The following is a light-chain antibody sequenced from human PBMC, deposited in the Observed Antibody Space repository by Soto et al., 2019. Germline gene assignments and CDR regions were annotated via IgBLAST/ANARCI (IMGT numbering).Light chain of an antibody. CDR3: QNYHRAPLA. CDR2: AAS. V-gene: IGKV1-27*01. CDR1: QGIGNF. J-gene: IGKJ4*01. Sequence: DIQMTQSPSSLSASVGDRVTITCRASQGIGNFLAWYQQKPGQVPKFLIYAASTLQSGVPSRFGGSGSGTDFTLTISSLQPEDLGTYYCQNYHRAPLAFGGGTKVEIK.